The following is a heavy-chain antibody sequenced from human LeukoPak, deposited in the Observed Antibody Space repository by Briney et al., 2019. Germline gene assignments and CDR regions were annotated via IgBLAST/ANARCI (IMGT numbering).Heavy chain of an antibody. V-gene: IGHV4-39*02. CDR3: ARELLERGLY. J-gene: IGHJ4*02. CDR2: IYYSGST. CDR1: GGSISSSSYY. Sequence: SETLSLTCTVSGGSISSSSYYWGWIRQPPGKGLEWIGSIYYSGSTYYNPPLKSRVTISVDTSKNQSSLKLSSVTAADTAVYYCARELLERGLYWGQGTLVTVSS. D-gene: IGHD1-1*01.